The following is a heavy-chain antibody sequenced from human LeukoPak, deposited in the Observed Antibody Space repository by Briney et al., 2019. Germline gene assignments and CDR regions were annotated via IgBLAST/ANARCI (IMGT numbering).Heavy chain of an antibody. CDR3: ARDQLTRDAFDI. V-gene: IGHV3-30-3*01. CDR2: ISYDGSNK. J-gene: IGHJ3*02. Sequence: GGSLRLSCAASGFTVSSYAMHWVRQAPGKGLEWVAVISYDGSNKYYADSVKGRFTISRDNSKNTLYLQMNSLRAEDTAVYYCARDQLTRDAFDIRGQGTMVTVSS. CDR1: GFTVSSYA. D-gene: IGHD5-18*01.